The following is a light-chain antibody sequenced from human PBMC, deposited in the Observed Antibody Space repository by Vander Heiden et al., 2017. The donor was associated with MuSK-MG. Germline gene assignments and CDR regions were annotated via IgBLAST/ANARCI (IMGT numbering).Light chain of an antibody. CDR3: NSRDSSGNHEDVV. J-gene: IGLJ2*01. CDR1: SLRSYY. V-gene: IGLV3-19*01. CDR2: GKN. Sequence: SSELTQDPAVSVALGQTVRITCPGDSLRSYYASWYQQKPGQAPVLVIYGKNNRPSGIPDRFSGSSSGNTASLTITGAQAEDEADYYCNSRDSSGNHEDVVFGGGTKLTVL.